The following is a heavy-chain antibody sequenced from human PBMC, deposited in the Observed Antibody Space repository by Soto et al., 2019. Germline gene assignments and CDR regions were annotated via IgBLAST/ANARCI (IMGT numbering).Heavy chain of an antibody. D-gene: IGHD3-16*01. CDR2: IRTIGNDGAT. CDR1: GFTFGDFA. J-gene: IGHJ4*02. CDR3: TRVLSWGASDY. V-gene: IGHV3-49*04. Sequence: GGSLRLSCAASGFTFGDFAISWVRQAPGKGLEWVGFIRTIGNDGATEYAASVKGRFTISRDNSTSIAYLQMNSLKTEDTAVYYCTRVLSWGASDYWGQGRLVTVSS.